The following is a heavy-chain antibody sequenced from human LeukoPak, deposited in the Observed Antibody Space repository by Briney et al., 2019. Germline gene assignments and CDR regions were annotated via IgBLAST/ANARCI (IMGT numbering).Heavy chain of an antibody. J-gene: IGHJ4*02. V-gene: IGHV4-59*08. Sequence: SETLSLTRTVSGGSISGYYWRWIRQPPGKGLEWFGYSYYSGSTNYNPSLMSRGTISVDTSKNQFSLELTSVTAADTAVYFCARYSSNGRYWDSWGQGTLVTVSS. CDR2: SYYSGST. CDR3: ARYSSNGRYWDS. D-gene: IGHD6-19*01. CDR1: GGSISGYY.